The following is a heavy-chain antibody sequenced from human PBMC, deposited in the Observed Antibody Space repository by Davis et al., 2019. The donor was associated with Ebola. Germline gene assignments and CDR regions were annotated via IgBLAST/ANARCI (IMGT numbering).Heavy chain of an antibody. CDR3: ARGKRRDGYSSWYFDL. Sequence: AASVKVSCKASGGTFSSYAISWVRQAPGQGLEWMGRITPILGIANYAQKFQGRVTITADKSTSTAYMELSSLRSEDTAVYYCARGKRRDGYSSWYFDLWGRGTLVTVSS. J-gene: IGHJ2*01. CDR2: ITPILGIA. D-gene: IGHD5-24*01. V-gene: IGHV1-69*04. CDR1: GGTFSSYA.